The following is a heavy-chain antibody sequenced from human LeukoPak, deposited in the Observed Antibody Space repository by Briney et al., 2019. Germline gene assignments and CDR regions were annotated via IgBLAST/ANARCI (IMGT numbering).Heavy chain of an antibody. Sequence: GGSLRLCCAASGFTFEDFAMYWVRQTPGKGLEWVSLISGDGGSTYYADSVKGRFTISRDNSKNSLYLQMNSLSTEDTALYYCAKCRRYFDWLLCPFDYWGQGTLVTVSS. CDR2: ISGDGGST. J-gene: IGHJ4*02. D-gene: IGHD3-9*01. CDR1: GFTFEDFA. V-gene: IGHV3-43*02. CDR3: AKCRRYFDWLLCPFDY.